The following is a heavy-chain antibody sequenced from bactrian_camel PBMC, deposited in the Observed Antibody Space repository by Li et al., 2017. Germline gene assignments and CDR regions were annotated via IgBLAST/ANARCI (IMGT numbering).Heavy chain of an antibody. CDR3: ASRPSPVGGYLCLAQSAYKN. Sequence: HVQLVESGGGSVQAGGSLRLSCVASGETDSEYCMGWFRQAPGKQREGVAALYTGEGSSTYYAEAAKGRFTIGRDNAANSIYLQMNSLKPEDTAMYYCASRPSPVGGYLCLAQSAYKNWGQGTQVTVS. J-gene: IGHJ4*01. D-gene: IGHD2*01. CDR2: LYTGEGSST. CDR1: GETDSEYC. V-gene: IGHV3S54*01.